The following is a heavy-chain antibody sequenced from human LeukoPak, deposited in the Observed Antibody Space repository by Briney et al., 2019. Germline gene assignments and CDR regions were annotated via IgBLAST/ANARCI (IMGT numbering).Heavy chain of an antibody. J-gene: IGHJ3*02. Sequence: GGSLRLSCAASGFTFSDHYMDWVRQAPGKGLEWVGRTRNKANSYTTEYAASVKGRFTISRDDSKNSLYLQMNSLKTEDTAVYYCAREIYYYDSSGNDAFDIWGQGTMVTVSS. CDR2: TRNKANSYTT. CDR3: AREIYYYDSSGNDAFDI. D-gene: IGHD3-22*01. V-gene: IGHV3-72*01. CDR1: GFTFSDHY.